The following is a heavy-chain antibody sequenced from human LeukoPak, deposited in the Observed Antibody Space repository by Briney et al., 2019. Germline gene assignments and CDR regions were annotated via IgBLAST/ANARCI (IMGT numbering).Heavy chain of an antibody. Sequence: PGGSLRLSCAAYGFTSNNYGMHWVRQAPGKGLEWLTLTSNDGSDKYYADSVKGRFTISRDNSKNTLYLQMNSLSPEDTAVYYCAKDLALGPDYFDYWGQGTLVTVSP. V-gene: IGHV3-30*18. J-gene: IGHJ4*02. CDR2: TSNDGSDK. CDR1: GFTSNNYG. CDR3: AKDLALGPDYFDY. D-gene: IGHD7-27*01.